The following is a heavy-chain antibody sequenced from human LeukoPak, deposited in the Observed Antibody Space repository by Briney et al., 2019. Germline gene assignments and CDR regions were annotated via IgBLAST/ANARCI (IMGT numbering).Heavy chain of an antibody. J-gene: IGHJ4*02. CDR2: IRAKADGGTT. CDR1: GFNLRDFL. Sequence: PGGSLRLSCAGSGFNLRDFLMPWVGPAPGKGLTRVGYIRAKADGGTTEYAASVKGRLTISRDDSKRIAFLQMNSLQTLDTAIYYCTRGSGRFEYWGQGVLVTVSS. CDR3: TRGSGRFEY. V-gene: IGHV3-49*04. D-gene: IGHD2-15*01.